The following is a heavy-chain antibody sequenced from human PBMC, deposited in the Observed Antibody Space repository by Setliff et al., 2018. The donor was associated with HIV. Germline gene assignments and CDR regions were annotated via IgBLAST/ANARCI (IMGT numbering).Heavy chain of an antibody. CDR1: GYTFSSYG. D-gene: IGHD3-10*01. Sequence: ASVKVSCKASGYTFSSYGISWVRQAPGQGLEWMGRINPNSGGTNYAQKFQGRVTMTRDTSISTAYMELSRLRSDDTAVYYCARSVLLWFGELHFDYWGQGTLVTVSS. CDR3: ARSVLLWFGELHFDY. V-gene: IGHV1-2*06. CDR2: INPNSGGT. J-gene: IGHJ4*02.